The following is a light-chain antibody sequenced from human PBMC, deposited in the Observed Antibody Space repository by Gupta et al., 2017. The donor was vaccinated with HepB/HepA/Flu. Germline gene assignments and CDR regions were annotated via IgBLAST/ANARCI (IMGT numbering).Light chain of an antibody. J-gene: IGLJ2*01. Sequence: QSALTQPASASGSPGQSITISCTGTSSDVGSYNLVSWYQQHPGKAPKLMIYEVSKRPSGVSNRFSGSKSGNTASLTISGLQAEDEADYYCCSYAGSRNVVFGGGTKLTVL. CDR2: EVS. CDR1: SSDVGSYNL. CDR3: CSYAGSRNVV. V-gene: IGLV2-23*02.